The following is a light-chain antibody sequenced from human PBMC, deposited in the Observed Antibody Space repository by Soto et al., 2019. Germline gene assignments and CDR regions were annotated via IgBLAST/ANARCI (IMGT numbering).Light chain of an antibody. V-gene: IGLV2-23*01. CDR1: SSDVGFYNL. CDR2: AGT. Sequence: QSVLTQPASASGSPGQSITISCTGTSSDVGFYNLVSWYHQYPGKAPKLILYAGTKRPSGLSTRFSGSMSGSTASLTISGLQAEDDGNYYCCSYARSDTLLFGGGTKVTVL. CDR3: CSYARSDTLL. J-gene: IGLJ2*01.